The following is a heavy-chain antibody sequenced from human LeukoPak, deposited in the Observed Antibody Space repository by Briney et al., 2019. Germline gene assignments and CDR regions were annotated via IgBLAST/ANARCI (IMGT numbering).Heavy chain of an antibody. J-gene: IGHJ3*02. V-gene: IGHV4-59*08. Sequence: IPSETLSLTCTVSGGSISGYYWSWIRQSPGKGLVWIGYMYYSGSTNYNPSRKSRVTTSIDMSKNQFSLTLSSVTAADTALYYCARHFTYYYDSSGYPRDAFDIWGQGTMVTVSS. D-gene: IGHD3-22*01. CDR3: ARHFTYYYDSSGYPRDAFDI. CDR2: MYYSGST. CDR1: GGSISGYY.